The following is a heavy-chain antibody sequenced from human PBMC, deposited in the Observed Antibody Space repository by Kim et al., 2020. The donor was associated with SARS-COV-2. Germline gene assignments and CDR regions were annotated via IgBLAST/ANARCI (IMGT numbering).Heavy chain of an antibody. V-gene: IGHV1-3*01. D-gene: IGHD6-13*01. CDR3: ARGGAAAAWYWFDP. J-gene: IGHJ5*02. Sequence: KFQGRVTSTRDTSASTDYMELSSLRSEDTAVYYCARGGAAAAWYWFDPWGQGTLVTVSS.